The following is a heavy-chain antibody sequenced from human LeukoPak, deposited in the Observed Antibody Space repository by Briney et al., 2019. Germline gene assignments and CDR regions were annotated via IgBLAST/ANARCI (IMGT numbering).Heavy chain of an antibody. J-gene: IGHJ4*02. D-gene: IGHD3-22*01. CDR1: GYTFTGYY. Sequence: ASVKVSCKASGYTFTGYYMHWVRQAPGQGLEWMGWINPNSGGTNYAQKSQGRVTMTRDTSISTAYMELSRLRSDDAAVYYCARGVARYYYDSSGYYLYWGQGTLVTVSS. V-gene: IGHV1-2*02. CDR2: INPNSGGT. CDR3: ARGVARYYYDSSGYYLY.